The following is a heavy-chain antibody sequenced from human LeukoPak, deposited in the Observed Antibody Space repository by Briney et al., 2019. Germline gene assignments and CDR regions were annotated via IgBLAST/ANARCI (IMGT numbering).Heavy chain of an antibody. CDR1: GFTFKDYA. Sequence: GGSLRLSCASSGFTFKDYAIHWVRQPPGKGLEWVSLISGDGGSTFYADSVKGRFTISRDNSKNSLYLQMNSLRSEDTALYYCVKGSQWLLDYWDQGTLVIVSS. J-gene: IGHJ4*02. CDR3: VKGSQWLLDY. D-gene: IGHD6-19*01. V-gene: IGHV3-43*02. CDR2: ISGDGGST.